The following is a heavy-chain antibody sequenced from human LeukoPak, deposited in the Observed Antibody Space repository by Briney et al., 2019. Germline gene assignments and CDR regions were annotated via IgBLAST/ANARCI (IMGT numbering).Heavy chain of an antibody. D-gene: IGHD3-22*01. Sequence: SETLSFTSTVSGGSMTSNTYYWGWIRQPPGKGLEWIGSLYYSGSTYYHSSLKSRVTISVDTSKNQFSLKLSSVTAADTAVYYCARGPPYYYDSSGYYYDGDYWGQGTLVTVSS. CDR3: ARGPPYYYDSSGYYYDGDY. CDR2: LYYSGST. CDR1: GGSMTSNTYY. J-gene: IGHJ4*02. V-gene: IGHV4-39*07.